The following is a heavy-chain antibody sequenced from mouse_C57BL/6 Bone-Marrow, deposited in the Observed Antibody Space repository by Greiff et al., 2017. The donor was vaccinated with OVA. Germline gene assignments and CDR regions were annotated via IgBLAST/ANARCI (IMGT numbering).Heavy chain of an antibody. Sequence: EVMLVDSGGGLVQPGESLKLSCESNEYEFPSHDMSWVRKTPEKRLELVAAINSDGGSTYYPDTMERRFIISRDNTKKTLYLQMSSLRSEDTALYYCASGATVVATGDYFDYWGQGTTLTVSS. CDR3: ASGATVVATGDYFDY. CDR1: EYEFPSHD. D-gene: IGHD1-1*01. V-gene: IGHV5-2*03. J-gene: IGHJ2*01. CDR2: INSDGGST.